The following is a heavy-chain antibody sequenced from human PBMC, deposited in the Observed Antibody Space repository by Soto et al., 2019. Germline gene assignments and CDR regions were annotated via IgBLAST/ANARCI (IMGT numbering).Heavy chain of an antibody. J-gene: IGHJ4*02. Sequence: EVHLLESGGGLVQPGGSLRLSCAASGFTFNIYAMSWVRQAPGKGLEWVSHISGRGGDTYYADSVKGRFTISRDNSKNTLYLQMNSLRAEDTAVYYCARQQWLVTERFRDYWGQGTLVTVSS. CDR3: ARQQWLVTERFRDY. CDR2: ISGRGGDT. D-gene: IGHD6-19*01. CDR1: GFTFNIYA. V-gene: IGHV3-23*01.